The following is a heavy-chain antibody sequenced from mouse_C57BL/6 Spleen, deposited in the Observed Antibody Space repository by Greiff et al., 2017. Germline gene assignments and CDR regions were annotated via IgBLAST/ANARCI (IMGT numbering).Heavy chain of an antibody. J-gene: IGHJ3*01. V-gene: IGHV1-18*01. CDR3: ARWDDSYLFAY. D-gene: IGHD1-1*01. Sequence: VQLQQSGPELVKPGASVKIPCKASGYTFTDYNMDWVKQSHGKSLEWIGDINPNNGGTIYNQKFTGKATLTVDKSSSTAYMELRSLTSEDTVVYYCARWDDSYLFAYWGQGTLVTVSA. CDR2: INPNNGGT. CDR1: GYTFTDYN.